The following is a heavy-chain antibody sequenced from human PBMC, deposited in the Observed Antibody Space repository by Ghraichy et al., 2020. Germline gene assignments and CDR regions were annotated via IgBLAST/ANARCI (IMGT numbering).Heavy chain of an antibody. CDR2: MNPNSGNT. CDR3: ARGRVGGDYNGNWYFDL. J-gene: IGHJ2*01. V-gene: IGHV1-8*01. Sequence: ASVKVSCKASGYTFTSYDINWVRQATGQGLEWMGWMNPNSGNTGYAQKFQGRVTMTRNTSISTAYMELSSLRSEDTAVYYCARGRVGGDYNGNWYFDLWGRGTLVTVSS. CDR1: GYTFTSYD. D-gene: IGHD4-17*01.